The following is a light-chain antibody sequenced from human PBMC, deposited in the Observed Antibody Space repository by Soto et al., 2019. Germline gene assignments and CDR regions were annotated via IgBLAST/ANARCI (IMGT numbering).Light chain of an antibody. J-gene: IGKJ4*01. CDR1: QDIASS. CDR3: QQFNSYPLT. V-gene: IGKV1-9*01. CDR2: AAS. Sequence: DIHLTQSPSFLSASVGDRVTITCRASQDIASSLAWYQQKAGKAPKLLIYAASTLESGVPSRFSGSGPGTEFTLSISSLQPEDFGIYYCQQFNSYPLTFGGGPKVEIK.